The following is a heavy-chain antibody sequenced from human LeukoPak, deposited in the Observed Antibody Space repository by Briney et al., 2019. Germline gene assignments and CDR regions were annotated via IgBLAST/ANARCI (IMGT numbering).Heavy chain of an antibody. J-gene: IGHJ4*02. Sequence: PGGSLRLSCAASGFSFSTYSMNWVRQAPGTGLEWVSSISSSSSYIYYADSVKGRFTISRDTAKNSLSLQMDSLRAEDTAVYYCASGYSDYLIDYWGQGTLVTVSS. D-gene: IGHD5-12*01. CDR1: GFSFSTYS. V-gene: IGHV3-21*01. CDR3: ASGYSDYLIDY. CDR2: ISSSSSYI.